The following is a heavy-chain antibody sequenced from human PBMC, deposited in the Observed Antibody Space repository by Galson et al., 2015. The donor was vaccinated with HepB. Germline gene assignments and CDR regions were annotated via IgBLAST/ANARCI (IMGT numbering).Heavy chain of an antibody. CDR3: GKALVGATVLSSMDV. J-gene: IGHJ6*02. CDR1: GLTFSTYA. CDR2: ISGSGGST. D-gene: IGHD1-26*01. Sequence: SLRLSCAASGLTFSTYAMTWVRQAPGKGLEWVSAISGSGGSTYYADSVKGRFTISRDNSKNTLSLQMNSLRAEDTALYYCGKALVGATVLSSMDVWGQGTTVTVSS. V-gene: IGHV3-23*01.